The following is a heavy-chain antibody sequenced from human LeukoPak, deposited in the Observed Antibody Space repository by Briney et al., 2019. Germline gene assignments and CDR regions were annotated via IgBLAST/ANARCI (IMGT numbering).Heavy chain of an antibody. Sequence: SETLSLTCSISGDSMSGYYWSWIRQPPGKGLEWIGYIYYSGSTNYNPSLKSRVTISVDTSKNQFSLKLTSVTAADTAVYYCERFVDYWGLGILVTVSS. CDR1: GDSMSGYY. J-gene: IGHJ4*02. CDR3: ERFVDY. V-gene: IGHV4-59*01. CDR2: IYYSGST.